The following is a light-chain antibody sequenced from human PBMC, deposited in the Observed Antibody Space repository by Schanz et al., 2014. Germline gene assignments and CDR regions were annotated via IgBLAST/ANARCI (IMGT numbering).Light chain of an antibody. CDR1: SSNIGAGFG. V-gene: IGLV1-40*01. J-gene: IGLJ2*01. CDR2: ADT. CDR3: ATWDDRLSGVV. Sequence: QSVLTQPPSVSGAPGQRVTISCTGSSSNIGAGFGVHWYQQLPGTAPKLLIYADTNRASGVPDRFSGSKSGTSASLAITGLQAEDEADYYCATWDDRLSGVVFGGGTKLTVL.